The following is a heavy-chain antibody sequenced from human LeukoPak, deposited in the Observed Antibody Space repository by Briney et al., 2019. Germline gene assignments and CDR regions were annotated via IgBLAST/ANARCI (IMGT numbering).Heavy chain of an antibody. J-gene: IGHJ4*02. CDR1: GGSISSSSYY. D-gene: IGHD4-17*01. V-gene: IGHV4-39*07. Sequence: PSETLSLTCTVSGGSISSSSYYWGWIRQPPGKGLEWIGSIYYSGSTYYNPSLKSRVTISVDTSKNQFSLKLSSVTAADTAVYYCARTTPDGDPAEHQDWGQGTLVTVSS. CDR3: ARTTPDGDPAEHQD. CDR2: IYYSGST.